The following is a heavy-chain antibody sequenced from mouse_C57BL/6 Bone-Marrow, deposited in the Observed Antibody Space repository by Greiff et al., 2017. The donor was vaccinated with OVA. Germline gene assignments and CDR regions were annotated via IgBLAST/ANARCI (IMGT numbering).Heavy chain of an antibody. CDR2: IYPGSGST. Sequence: VQLQQSGAELVKPGASVKMSCKASGYTFTSYWITWVKQRPGQGLEWIGDIYPGSGSTNYNEKFKSKATLTVDTSSSTAYMQLSSLTSEDCAVYYCAREETNWDFDYWGQGTTLTVSS. J-gene: IGHJ2*01. CDR1: GYTFTSYW. D-gene: IGHD4-1*01. CDR3: AREETNWDFDY. V-gene: IGHV1-55*01.